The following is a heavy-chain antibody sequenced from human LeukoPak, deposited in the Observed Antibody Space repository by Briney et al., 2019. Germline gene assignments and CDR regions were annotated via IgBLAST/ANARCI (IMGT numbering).Heavy chain of an antibody. D-gene: IGHD4-23*01. CDR2: ISSSSSYI. CDR1: GFTFSSYS. J-gene: IGHJ5*02. V-gene: IGHV3-21*01. Sequence: PGGSLRLSCAASGFTFSSYSMNWVRQAPGKGLEWVSSISSSSSYIYYADSVKGRFTISRDNAKNSLYLQMNSLRAEDTAVYYCARDSLSDYGGNSGWFDPWGQGTLVTVSS. CDR3: ARDSLSDYGGNSGWFDP.